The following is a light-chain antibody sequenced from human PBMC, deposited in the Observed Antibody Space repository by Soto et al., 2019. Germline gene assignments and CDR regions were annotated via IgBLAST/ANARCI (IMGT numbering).Light chain of an antibody. CDR2: GAS. Sequence: ELLLTRCPGTLTLSPWARAALSCRASTSVSSSYLAWYQQKPGKAPRLLMYGASSRATGIPERFSGSGSGTDFTLTISRLEPEDFAVYYCQQYDSSLWTFGQGTKVNIK. CDR3: QQYDSSLWT. V-gene: IGKV3-20*01. J-gene: IGKJ1*01. CDR1: TSVSSSY.